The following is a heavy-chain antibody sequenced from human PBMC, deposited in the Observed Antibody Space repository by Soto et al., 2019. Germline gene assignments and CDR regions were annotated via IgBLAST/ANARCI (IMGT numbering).Heavy chain of an antibody. CDR2: IYYSGST. D-gene: IGHD3-10*01. J-gene: IGHJ4*02. Sequence: QVQLQESGPGLVKPSQTLSLTCTVSGGSISSGGYSWSWIRQHPGKGLEWIGYIYYSGSTYYNPSLNSRVTISVDTSKNQFSLKLSSVPAADTAVYYCAREFLRGSGSYDWGQGTLVTVSS. CDR3: AREFLRGSGSYD. V-gene: IGHV4-31*03. CDR1: GGSISSGGYS.